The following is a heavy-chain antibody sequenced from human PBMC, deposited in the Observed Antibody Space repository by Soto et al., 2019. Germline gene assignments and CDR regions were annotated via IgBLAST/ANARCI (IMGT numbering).Heavy chain of an antibody. D-gene: IGHD3-3*01. Sequence: QVQIVQSGAEVKRPGASVRVSCRATGYSFKNYAVHWVRQAPGQRLEWMGFTNEGSGNTRFSQKFQGRISITRDTSASTVYLDLSSLTAEDTAIYYCARDDRSVSGVVTLDHWGPGTLVTVSS. V-gene: IGHV1-3*01. CDR1: GYSFKNYA. CDR3: ARDDRSVSGVVTLDH. J-gene: IGHJ4*02. CDR2: TNEGSGNT.